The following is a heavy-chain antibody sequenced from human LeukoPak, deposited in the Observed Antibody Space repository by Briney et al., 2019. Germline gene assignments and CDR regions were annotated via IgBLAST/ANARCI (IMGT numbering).Heavy chain of an antibody. CDR2: ISYDGTNI. Sequence: GGSLRLSCAASGFTFSSYAMHWVRQAPGKGLEWVAVISYDGTNIYYADSVKGRFTISRDNSKNTLYLQMNSLRVEDTGVYYCARDGSFGRDVWGQGTTVTVSS. CDR1: GFTFSSYA. V-gene: IGHV3-30-3*01. CDR3: ARDGSFGRDV. J-gene: IGHJ6*02. D-gene: IGHD6-19*01.